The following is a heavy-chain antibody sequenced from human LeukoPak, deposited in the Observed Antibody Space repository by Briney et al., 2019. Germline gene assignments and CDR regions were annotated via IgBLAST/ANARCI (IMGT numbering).Heavy chain of an antibody. J-gene: IGHJ4*02. D-gene: IGHD3-10*01. Sequence: PSETLSLTCAVSGGSISSYYWSWIRQPPGKGLEWIGYIYYSGSTNYNPPLKSRVTISVDTSKNQFSLKLSSVTAADTAVYYCARILLWFGELYSYFDYWGQGTLVTVSS. CDR3: ARILLWFGELYSYFDY. V-gene: IGHV4-59*12. CDR2: IYYSGST. CDR1: GGSISSYY.